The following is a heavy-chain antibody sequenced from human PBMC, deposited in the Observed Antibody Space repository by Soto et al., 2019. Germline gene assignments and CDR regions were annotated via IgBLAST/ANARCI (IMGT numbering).Heavy chain of an antibody. CDR3: ARIGVSSGHESPDFDS. V-gene: IGHV1-18*01. CDR1: GYTFNFYG. J-gene: IGHJ4*02. CDR2: ISGFNGNT. D-gene: IGHD3-16*01. Sequence: QVQLVQSGAEVKKPGVSVKVSCKASGYTFNFYGITWVRQAPGQGLEWMGWISGFNGNTNYAADLQGRVTMTTDTSTSTAYMELRGLRSDDTAVYYCARIGVSSGHESPDFDSWGQGTLVTVSS.